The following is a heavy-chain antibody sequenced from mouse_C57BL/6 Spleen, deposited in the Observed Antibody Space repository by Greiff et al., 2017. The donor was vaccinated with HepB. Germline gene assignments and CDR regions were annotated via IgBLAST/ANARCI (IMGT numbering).Heavy chain of an antibody. J-gene: IGHJ3*01. CDR1: GFTFSDYG. V-gene: IGHV5-17*01. CDR2: ISSGSSTI. D-gene: IGHD2-3*01. CDR3: ARVYDGYYGFFAY. Sequence: VQLKESGGGLVKPGGSLKLSCAASGFTFSDYGMHWVRQAPEKGLEWVAYISSGSSTIYYADTVKGRFTISRDNAKNTLFLQMTSLRSEDTAMYYCARVYDGYYGFFAYWGQGTLVPVSA.